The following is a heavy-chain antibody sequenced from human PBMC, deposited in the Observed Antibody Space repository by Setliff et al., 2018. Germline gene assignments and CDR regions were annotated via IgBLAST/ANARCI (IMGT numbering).Heavy chain of an antibody. D-gene: IGHD5-18*01. CDR1: GGSISSHY. V-gene: IGHV4-59*11. J-gene: IGHJ4*02. Sequence: PSETLCLTCTVSGGSISSHYWSWIRQPPGKGLEWIGSIYYSGSTNYNPSLKSRVTISVDTSKNQFSLKLSSVTAADTAVYYCARGGVDTAMVYYFDYWGQGTLVTVSS. CDR3: ARGGVDTAMVYYFDY. CDR2: IYYSGST.